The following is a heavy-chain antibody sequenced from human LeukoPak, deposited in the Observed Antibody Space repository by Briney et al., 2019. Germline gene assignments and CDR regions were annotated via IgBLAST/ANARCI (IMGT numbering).Heavy chain of an antibody. V-gene: IGHV4-39*01. D-gene: IGHD3-22*01. Sequence: SETLSLTCTVSGGSISSRSYYWGWIRQPPGKGLEWIGSIYYSGSTYYNPSLKSRVTISVDTSKNQFSLKLSSVTAADTAVYYCARRAYDSSGYIDYWGQGTLVTVSS. J-gene: IGHJ4*02. CDR1: GGSISSRSYY. CDR3: ARRAYDSSGYIDY. CDR2: IYYSGST.